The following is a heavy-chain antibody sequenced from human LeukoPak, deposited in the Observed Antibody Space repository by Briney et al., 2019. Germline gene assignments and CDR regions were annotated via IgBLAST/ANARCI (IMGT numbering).Heavy chain of an antibody. CDR1: GFTFSNYG. Sequence: GGSLRLSCAASGFTFSNYGMNWVRPAAGKGLEWDSSIRSSSSSIYYADSLKGRFTISRDNAKTSLYLQMNSLRAEDTAVYYCARLADYGNYGPREYLDFWGQGPLVTVSS. CDR3: ARLADYGNYGPREYLDF. J-gene: IGHJ4*02. CDR2: IRSSSSSI. D-gene: IGHD4-11*01. V-gene: IGHV3-21*01.